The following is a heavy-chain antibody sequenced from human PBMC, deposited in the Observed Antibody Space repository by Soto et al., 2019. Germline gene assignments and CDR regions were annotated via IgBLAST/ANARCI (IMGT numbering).Heavy chain of an antibody. D-gene: IGHD3-10*01. CDR1: GFTFGDYA. J-gene: IGHJ6*02. Sequence: GGSLRLSCAASGFTFGDYAMHWVRQAPGKGLEWVSGISWNSGSIGYADSVKGRFTISRDNAKNSLYLQMNSLRAEDTALYYCAASPHYTYGMDVWGQGTTVTVSS. CDR2: ISWNSGSI. V-gene: IGHV3-9*01. CDR3: AASPHYTYGMDV.